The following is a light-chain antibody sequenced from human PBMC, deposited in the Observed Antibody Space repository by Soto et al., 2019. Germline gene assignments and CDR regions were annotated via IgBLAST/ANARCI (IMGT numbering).Light chain of an antibody. CDR1: TSNIGSNT. Sequence: QLVLTQPPSASGTPGQRVTISCSGSTSNIGSNTVNWYQQLPGTAPKLLIYSNNQRPSGVPDRFSGSKSGTSASLAISGLQSEDEADYYCQTFDSSLTISSVFGGGTKLTVL. J-gene: IGLJ2*01. CDR2: SNN. CDR3: QTFDSSLTISSV. V-gene: IGLV1-44*01.